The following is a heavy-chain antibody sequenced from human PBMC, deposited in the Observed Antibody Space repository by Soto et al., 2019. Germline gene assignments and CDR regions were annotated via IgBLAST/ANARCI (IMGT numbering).Heavy chain of an antibody. CDR2: VYHTGDT. CDR3: AREIVTAGGNNYFDP. V-gene: IGHV4-4*02. D-gene: IGHD2-21*02. Sequence: KPSETLSLTCGVSGGTVASSHWWSWVRQSPGRGLEWIGNVYHTGDTNSNPSLQSRVTFSVDKSNNQFSLRLTSVTAADTAVYFCAREIVTAGGNNYFDPWGPGTLVTVSS. CDR1: GGTVASSHW. J-gene: IGHJ5*02.